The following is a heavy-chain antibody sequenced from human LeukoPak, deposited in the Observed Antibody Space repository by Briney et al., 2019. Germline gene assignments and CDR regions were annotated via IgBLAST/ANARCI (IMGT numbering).Heavy chain of an antibody. D-gene: IGHD3-10*01. J-gene: IGHJ4*02. CDR2: ISGSGGSI. Sequence: GGSLRLSCAVSGFTFSNYAMSWVRQAPGKGLEWVSGISGSGGSIYYADSVKGRFTISRDNSKNTLYLQMNSARAEDTAVYYCAKQATRGVDYYFDYWGQGTLLTVSS. CDR1: GFTFSNYA. V-gene: IGHV3-23*01. CDR3: AKQATRGVDYYFDY.